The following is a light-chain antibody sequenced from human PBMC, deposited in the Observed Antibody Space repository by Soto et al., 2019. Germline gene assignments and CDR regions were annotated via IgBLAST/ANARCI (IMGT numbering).Light chain of an antibody. CDR3: CSYARTTHV. CDR2: DVT. CDR1: TSDIGGYKY. J-gene: IGLJ1*01. Sequence: QSALTQPPSVSGSPGQSVTIPCTGTTSDIGGYKYVSGYQQLPGKAPKLMIFDVTKRPSGVPDRFSGSNSGNTASLTISGLHAEDEAIYYCCSYARTTHVFGTGTKLTVL. V-gene: IGLV2-11*02.